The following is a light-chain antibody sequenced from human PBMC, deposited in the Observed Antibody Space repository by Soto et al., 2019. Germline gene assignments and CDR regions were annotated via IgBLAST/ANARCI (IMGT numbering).Light chain of an antibody. CDR1: SISSKS. Sequence: SYVLTQPPSVSVAPGQTARFTCEGNSISSKSVHWYQQKPGQAPVMVVYDDNDRPSGIPERFSGSNSRDTATLTITRVEAGDEADYYCQVWDSSSDHVVFGGGTQLTVL. J-gene: IGLJ3*02. V-gene: IGLV3-21*02. CDR2: DDN. CDR3: QVWDSSSDHVV.